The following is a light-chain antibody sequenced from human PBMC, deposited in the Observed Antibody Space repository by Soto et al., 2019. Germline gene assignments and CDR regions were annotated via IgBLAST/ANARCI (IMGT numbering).Light chain of an antibody. CDR2: WAS. CDR1: QSILYSSNNKNY. J-gene: IGKJ4*01. V-gene: IGKV4-1*01. Sequence: DIVMTQSPDSLTVSLGERSTVNCKSSQSILYSSNNKNYLAWYQQKIGQPPKLLISWASIRESGVPDRFSGSGSGPHCSLTISSLQAEHGAVYYCQQYYDPPLTFGGGTKLEI. CDR3: QQYYDPPLT.